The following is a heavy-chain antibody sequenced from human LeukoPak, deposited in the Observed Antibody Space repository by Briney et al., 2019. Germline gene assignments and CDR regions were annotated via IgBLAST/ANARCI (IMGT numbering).Heavy chain of an antibody. CDR2: IYYSGRT. V-gene: IGHV4-59*01. CDR3: ARGEPPPYYDFWSGYLGRGDYYYYMDV. D-gene: IGHD3-3*01. CDR1: GGSISSYY. J-gene: IGHJ6*03. Sequence: SETLSLTCSVSGGSISSYYWSWIRQPPGRGLEWIGYIYYSGRTSYNPSLKSRVTISVDTSKNQFSLRLSSVTAADTAVYYCARGEPPPYYDFWSGYLGRGDYYYYMDVWGKGTTVTVSS.